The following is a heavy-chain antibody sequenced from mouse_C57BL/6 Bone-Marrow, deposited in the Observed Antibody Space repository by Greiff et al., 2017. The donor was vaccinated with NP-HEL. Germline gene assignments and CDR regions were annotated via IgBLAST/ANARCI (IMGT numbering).Heavy chain of an antibody. CDR2: IYPRSGNT. D-gene: IGHD4-1*01. V-gene: IGHV1-81*01. CDR1: GYTFTSYG. J-gene: IGHJ3*01. Sequence: QVQLQQSGAELARPGASVKLSCKASGYTFTSYGISWVKQRTGQGLEWIGEIYPRSGNTYYNEKFKGKATLTADKSSSTAYMELRSLTSEDSAVYFCARRLGRAWFAYWGQGTLVTVSA. CDR3: ARRLGRAWFAY.